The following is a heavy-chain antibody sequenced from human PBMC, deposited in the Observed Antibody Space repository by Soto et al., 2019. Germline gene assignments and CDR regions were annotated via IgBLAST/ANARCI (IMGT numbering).Heavy chain of an antibody. V-gene: IGHV3-49*03. J-gene: IGHJ6*02. CDR3: TRDTGENYYDILTGYFYYGMDV. CDR1: GFTFGDYA. Sequence: GGSLRLSCTASGFTFGDYAMSWFRQAPGKGLEWVGFIRSKAYGGTTEYAASVKGRFTISRDDSKSIAYLQMNSLKTEDTAVYYCTRDTGENYYDILTGYFYYGMDVWGQGTTVTVSS. D-gene: IGHD3-9*01. CDR2: IRSKAYGGTT.